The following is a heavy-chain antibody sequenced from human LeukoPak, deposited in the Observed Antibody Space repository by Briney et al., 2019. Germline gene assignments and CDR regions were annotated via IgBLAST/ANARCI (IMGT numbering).Heavy chain of an antibody. Sequence: SVKVSCKASGGTFSSYAISWVRQAPGQGLEWMGRIIPILGIANYAQKFQGRVTITADKSTSTAYMELSSLRSEDTAVYYCARGGSPMVALRYWGQGTLVTASS. CDR2: IIPILGIA. D-gene: IGHD2-15*01. CDR1: GGTFSSYA. J-gene: IGHJ4*02. CDR3: ARGGSPMVALRY. V-gene: IGHV1-69*04.